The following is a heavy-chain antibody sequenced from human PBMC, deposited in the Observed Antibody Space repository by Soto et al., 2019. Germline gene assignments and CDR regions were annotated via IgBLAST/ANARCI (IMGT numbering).Heavy chain of an antibody. J-gene: IGHJ4*02. CDR1: GFTFTRYS. CDR2: ISSTTNYI. V-gene: IGHV3-21*06. Sequence: GGSLRLSCAAPGFTFTRYSMNWVRQAPGKGLEWVSSISSTTNYIYYGDSMKGRFTISRDNAKDSLYLEMNSLRAEDTAVYYCARESEDLTSNFDYWGQGTLVTVSS. CDR3: ARESEDLTSNFDY.